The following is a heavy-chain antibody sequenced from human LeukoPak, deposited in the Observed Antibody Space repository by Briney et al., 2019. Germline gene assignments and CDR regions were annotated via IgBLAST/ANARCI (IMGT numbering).Heavy chain of an antibody. CDR3: ARRQDYYYGMDV. CDR1: GFTFSSYS. V-gene: IGHV3-21*01. CDR2: ISSSSSYI. Sequence: GGSLRLSCAASGFTFSSYSMNWVRQAPGKGLEWVSSISSSSSYIYYAHSVKGRFTISRDNAKNSLYLQMNSLRAEDTAVYYCARRQDYYYGMDVWGQGTTVTVSS. J-gene: IGHJ6*02.